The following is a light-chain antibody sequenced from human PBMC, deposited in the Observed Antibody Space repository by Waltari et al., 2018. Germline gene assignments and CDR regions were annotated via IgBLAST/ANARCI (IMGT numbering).Light chain of an antibody. CDR1: SSNIGRNT. Sequence: QSVLTPPPSASGTPGQRVTISCSGRSSNIGRNTVHWYQQLPGTAPKLLIYSNNQRPSGVPDRFSGSKSGTSASLAISGLQSEDEADYYCAAWDDSLNGPVFGGGTKLTVL. CDR2: SNN. V-gene: IGLV1-44*01. J-gene: IGLJ3*02. CDR3: AAWDDSLNGPV.